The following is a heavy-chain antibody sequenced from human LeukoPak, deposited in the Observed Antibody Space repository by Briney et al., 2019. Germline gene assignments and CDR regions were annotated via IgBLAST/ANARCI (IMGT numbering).Heavy chain of an antibody. V-gene: IGHV1-24*01. CDR1: GYTLTELS. CDR3: ATGLLPANGNHDY. CDR2: FDPEDGEK. D-gene: IGHD1-14*01. Sequence: ASVKLSCKVSGYTLTELSMNWVRQAPGKGLEWMGGFDPEDGEKIYAQQLQGRVTMTEDTYTDTAHMELSSLRSEDTAVYYCATGLLPANGNHDYGGQGTLVTVSS. J-gene: IGHJ4*02.